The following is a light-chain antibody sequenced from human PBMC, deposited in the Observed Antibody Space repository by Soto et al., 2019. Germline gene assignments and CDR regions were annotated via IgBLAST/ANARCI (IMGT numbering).Light chain of an antibody. CDR1: QSVLYNSNKKNY. CDR3: QQHYSPPLT. CDR2: WAS. Sequence: IVMTLFPNCLALCLCGRSAINCKSSQSVLYNSNKKNYLAWYQQKAGQPPKLLIYWASTRESGVPDRFSGSGSGTDFTLTISSLQAEDVAVYYCQQHYSPPLTFGQGTRLE. V-gene: IGKV4-1*01. J-gene: IGKJ5*01.